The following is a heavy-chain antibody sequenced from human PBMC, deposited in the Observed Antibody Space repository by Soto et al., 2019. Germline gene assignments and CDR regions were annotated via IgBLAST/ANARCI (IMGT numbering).Heavy chain of an antibody. CDR1: GGSISSSSYY. D-gene: IGHD2-8*02. CDR2: IYYSGST. J-gene: IGHJ5*02. Sequence: SETLSLTCTVSGGSISSSSYYWGWIRQPPGKGLEWIGSIYYSGSTYYNPSLKSRVTISVDTSKNQFSLKLSYVNAADTAVYYCVRRRKVLNWFDPWCHGILVNVS. V-gene: IGHV4-39*01. CDR3: VRRRKVLNWFDP.